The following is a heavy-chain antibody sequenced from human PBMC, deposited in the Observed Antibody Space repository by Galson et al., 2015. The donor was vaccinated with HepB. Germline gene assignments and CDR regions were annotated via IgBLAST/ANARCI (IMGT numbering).Heavy chain of an antibody. CDR3: ARERVARRHTGFDY. V-gene: IGHV3-33*01. Sequence: SLRLSCAASGFTFSSYGMHWVRQAPGKGLEWVAVIWYDGSNKYYADSVKGRFTISRDNSKNTLYLQMNSLRAEDTAVYYCARERVARRHTGFDYWGQGTLVTVSS. CDR1: GFTFSSYG. J-gene: IGHJ4*02. D-gene: IGHD5-12*01. CDR2: IWYDGSNK.